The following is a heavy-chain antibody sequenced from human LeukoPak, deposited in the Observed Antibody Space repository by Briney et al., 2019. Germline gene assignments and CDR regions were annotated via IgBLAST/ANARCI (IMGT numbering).Heavy chain of an antibody. CDR1: EFTFSSYW. D-gene: IGHD4-17*01. Sequence: GGSLRLSCAASEFTFSSYWMSWARQAPGKGLEWVANIKQDGGQIYYLESVKGRFTVSRDNTKNSLYLQMNSLRAEDTAVYYCARLGARQMLEYWGQGTLVTVSS. V-gene: IGHV3-7*01. J-gene: IGHJ4*02. CDR2: IKQDGGQI. CDR3: ARLGARQMLEY.